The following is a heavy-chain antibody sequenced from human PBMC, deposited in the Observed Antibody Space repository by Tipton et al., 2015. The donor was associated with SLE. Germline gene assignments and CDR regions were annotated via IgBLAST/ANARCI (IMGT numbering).Heavy chain of an antibody. J-gene: IGHJ6*02. CDR3: VNTDFGYSSSWYNRGYYGMDV. D-gene: IGHD6-13*01. CDR2: ISSSGGST. V-gene: IGHV3-64D*06. Sequence: SLRLSCSASGFTFSSYAMHWVRQAPGKGLEYVSAISSSGGSTYYADSVKGRFTISRDNSKNTLYLQMSSLRAEDTAVYYCVNTDFGYSSSWYNRGYYGMDVWGQGTTVTVSS. CDR1: GFTFSSYA.